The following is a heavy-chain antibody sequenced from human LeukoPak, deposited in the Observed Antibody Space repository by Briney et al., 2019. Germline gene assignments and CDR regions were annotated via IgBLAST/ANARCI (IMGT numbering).Heavy chain of an antibody. CDR1: GYSFTSYW. V-gene: IGHV5-10-1*01. J-gene: IGHJ4*02. CDR2: IDPSDSYT. D-gene: IGHD5-12*01. CDR3: ARQGSGYDYYYFDY. Sequence: GESLKISCKGSGYSFTSYWISWVRQMPGKGLEWMGRIDPSDSYTNYSPSFQGHVTIPADKSISTAYLQWSSLKASDTAMYYRARQGSGYDYYYFDYWGQGTLVTVSS.